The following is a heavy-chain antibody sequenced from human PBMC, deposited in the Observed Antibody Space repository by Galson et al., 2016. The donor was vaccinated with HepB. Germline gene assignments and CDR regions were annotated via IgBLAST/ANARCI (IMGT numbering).Heavy chain of an antibody. CDR3: ARRGVITVAVDY. CDR1: GGSISSFY. Sequence: SETLSLTCSISGGSISSFYWSWIRQTPGKGLEWLGYINYSWNTHYNPSFKSRVTIYLDTSKNQISLKMISVTAADTAVYYCARRGVITVAVDYWVQGTLVAVSS. V-gene: IGHV4-59*08. CDR2: INYSWNT. J-gene: IGHJ4*02. D-gene: IGHD3-10*01.